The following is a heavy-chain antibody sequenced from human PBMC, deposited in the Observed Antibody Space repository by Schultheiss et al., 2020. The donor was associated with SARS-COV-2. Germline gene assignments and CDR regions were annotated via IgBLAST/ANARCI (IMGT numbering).Heavy chain of an antibody. Sequence: SETLSLTCTVSGASISSYYWSWIRQPPGKGLEWIGYIHHSAGTNYNPSLKSRVTISVDTSKNQFSLKLSSVTAADTALYHCARDRGSYYRWFDPWGQGTLVTVSS. CDR3: ARDRGSYYRWFDP. J-gene: IGHJ5*02. D-gene: IGHD1-26*01. V-gene: IGHV4-59*12. CDR2: IHHSAGT. CDR1: GASISSYY.